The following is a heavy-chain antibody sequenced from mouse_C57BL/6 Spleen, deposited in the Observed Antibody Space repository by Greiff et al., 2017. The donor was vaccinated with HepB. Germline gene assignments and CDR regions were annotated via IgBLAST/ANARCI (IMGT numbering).Heavy chain of an antibody. CDR2: IWSGGST. D-gene: IGHD2-4*01. V-gene: IGHV2-2*01. CDR3: ARSDYDDGWAMDY. J-gene: IGHJ4*01. Sequence: VMLVESGPGLVQPSQSLSITCTVSGFSLTSYGVHWVRQSPGKGLEWLGVIWSGGSTDYNAAFISRLSISKDNSKSQVFFKMNSLQADDTAIYYCARSDYDDGWAMDYWGQGTSVTVSS. CDR1: GFSLTSYG.